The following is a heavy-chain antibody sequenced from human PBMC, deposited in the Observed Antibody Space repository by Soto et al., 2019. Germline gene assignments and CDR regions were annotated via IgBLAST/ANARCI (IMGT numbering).Heavy chain of an antibody. Sequence: SETLSLTCTVSGCSISSYYWSWIRQPPGKGLEWIGYIYYSGSTNYNPSLKSRVTISVDTSKNQFSLKLSSVTAADTAVYYCARHPTYSFNWFDPWGQGTLVTVSS. V-gene: IGHV4-59*08. D-gene: IGHD6-13*01. CDR3: ARHPTYSFNWFDP. CDR1: GCSISSYY. J-gene: IGHJ5*02. CDR2: IYYSGST.